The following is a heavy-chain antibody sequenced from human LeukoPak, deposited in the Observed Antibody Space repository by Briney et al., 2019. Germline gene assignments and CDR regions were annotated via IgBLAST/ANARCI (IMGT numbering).Heavy chain of an antibody. J-gene: IGHJ4*02. Sequence: VKVSCKASGYTFTDYYMYWVRQAPGQGFEWMGWINPNDGDTNYAQKFQGRVTMTRDTSISTAHMEVSRLRSDDTAVYYCARANFLYCSSSTCLFDYWGQGTLVTVSS. V-gene: IGHV1-2*02. CDR2: INPNDGDT. D-gene: IGHD2-2*01. CDR1: GYTFTDYY. CDR3: ARANFLYCSSSTCLFDY.